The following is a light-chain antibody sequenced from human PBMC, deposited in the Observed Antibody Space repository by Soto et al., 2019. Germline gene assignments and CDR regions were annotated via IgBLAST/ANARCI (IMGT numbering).Light chain of an antibody. Sequence: EIVLTQSPGTLSLSRGERATLSCRASQSVSRSLLAWYQQKPGQAPRLLIYGASTRATGIADRFSGSGSGTDFTLTISRLEPEDFAVYYCQQYGNPPPYSFGQGTKLEIK. CDR2: GAS. J-gene: IGKJ2*03. V-gene: IGKV3-20*01. CDR1: QSVSRSL. CDR3: QQYGNPPPYS.